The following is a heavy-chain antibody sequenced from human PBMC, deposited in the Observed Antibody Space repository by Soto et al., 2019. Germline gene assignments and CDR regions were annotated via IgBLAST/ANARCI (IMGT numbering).Heavy chain of an antibody. D-gene: IGHD3-10*01. CDR1: GGSISSGGYY. J-gene: IGHJ4*02. CDR3: ARGVRGWFGELLYYFDY. V-gene: IGHV4-31*03. Sequence: QVQLQESGPGLVKPSQTLSLTCTVSGGSISSGGYYWSWLRQHPGKGLEWFGYVYYSGSTYYNPSLKSRFTISVDTSKNQFSLKLSSVTAADTAVYYCARGVRGWFGELLYYFDYWGQGTLVTVSS. CDR2: VYYSGST.